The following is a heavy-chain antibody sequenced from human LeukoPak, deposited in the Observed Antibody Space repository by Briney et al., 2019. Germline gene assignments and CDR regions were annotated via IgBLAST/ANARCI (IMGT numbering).Heavy chain of an antibody. CDR2: ISGSGGGT. V-gene: IGHV3-23*01. J-gene: IGHJ4*02. Sequence: GGSLRLSCAVSGFTFSSYAMSWVRQAPGKGLEWVSAISGSGGGTYYADSVKGRFTIYRDNSKNTLYLQMNSLRAEDTAVYYCGKDRVIAATGRFTGLFDYWGQGTVVTVSS. CDR3: GKDRVIAATGRFTGLFDY. CDR1: GFTFSSYA. D-gene: IGHD6-13*01.